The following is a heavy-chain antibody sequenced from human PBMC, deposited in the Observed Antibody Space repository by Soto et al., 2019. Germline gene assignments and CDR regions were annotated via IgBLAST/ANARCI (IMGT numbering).Heavy chain of an antibody. CDR1: GFTFSSYG. D-gene: IGHD3-16*02. CDR3: AKGQTVRGGMDV. J-gene: IGHJ6*02. Sequence: GGSLRLSCAASGFTFSSYGMHWVRQAPGKGLEWVAVISYDGSNKYYADSVKGRFTISRDNSKNTLYLQMNSLRAEDTAVYYCAKGQTVRGGMDVWGQGTTVTVSS. CDR2: ISYDGSNK. V-gene: IGHV3-30*18.